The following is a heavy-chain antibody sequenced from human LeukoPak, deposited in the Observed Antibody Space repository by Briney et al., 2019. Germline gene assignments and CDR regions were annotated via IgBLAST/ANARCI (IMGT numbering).Heavy chain of an antibody. CDR2: LNQDGSDK. Sequence: GGSLRLSCAASGFIFSSYWMSWVRQAPGKGLEWVANLNQDGSDKYYEDSVKGRFTISRDNAKNSLYLQMNSLRAEDTAVYYCTSRGGNSPDYWGQGTLVTVSS. CDR1: GFIFSSYW. V-gene: IGHV3-7*01. J-gene: IGHJ4*02. D-gene: IGHD4-23*01. CDR3: TSRGGNSPDY.